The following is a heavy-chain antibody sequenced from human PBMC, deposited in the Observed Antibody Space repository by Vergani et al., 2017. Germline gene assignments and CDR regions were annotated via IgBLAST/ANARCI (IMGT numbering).Heavy chain of an antibody. J-gene: IGHJ6*03. D-gene: IGHD2-8*01. Sequence: QVQILQSGGGVVQPGRSLRLSCAASGFTLSSHAMHWVRQAPGKGLEWVAFIWYDGSKEYYADSVKGRFTISRDNSKNTLYLQMNNLRAADTAVYYCARSGYCAHGVCYMTYYYYMDVWGKGTAVTVSS. CDR2: IWYDGSKE. CDR3: ARSGYCAHGVCYMTYYYYMDV. V-gene: IGHV3-33*01. CDR1: GFTLSSHA.